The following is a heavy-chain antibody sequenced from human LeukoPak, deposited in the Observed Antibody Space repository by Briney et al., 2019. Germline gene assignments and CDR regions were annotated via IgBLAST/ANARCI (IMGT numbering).Heavy chain of an antibody. V-gene: IGHV1-8*01. CDR1: GYTFTSYD. Sequence: VKVSCKASGYTFTSYDINWVRQATGQGLEWMGWMHPNSGDTGFAQKFQGRVTMTRNTSISTAYMELSSLRSEDTAVYYCANGPTRYGSGSRGVYYYYGMDVWGQGTTVTVSS. CDR3: ANGPTRYGSGSRGVYYYYGMDV. J-gene: IGHJ6*02. CDR2: MHPNSGDT. D-gene: IGHD3-10*01.